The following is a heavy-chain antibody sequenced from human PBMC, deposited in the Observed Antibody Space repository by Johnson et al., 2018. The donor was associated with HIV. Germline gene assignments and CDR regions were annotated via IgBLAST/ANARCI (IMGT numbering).Heavy chain of an antibody. CDR2: IKSDGNNT. J-gene: IGHJ3*02. CDR1: GFTFSSYW. V-gene: IGHV3-74*02. D-gene: IGHD6-19*01. Sequence: VQLVESGGGLVQPGGSLRLSCAASGFTFSSYWMHWVRQAPGKGLVWVSRIKSDGNNTTYAGSVKGRFTISRDNAKNSLYLQMNSLRAGDTAVYYCARRMVRSGWYNDGLGAFDIWGQGTMVTVSS. CDR3: ARRMVRSGWYNDGLGAFDI.